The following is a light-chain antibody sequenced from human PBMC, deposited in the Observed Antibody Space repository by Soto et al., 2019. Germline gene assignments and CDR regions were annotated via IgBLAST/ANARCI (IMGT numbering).Light chain of an antibody. Sequence: DIWMTQSPSSLSASVGDRVTIICRASQDITNELGWFQQKPGKAPKRLIYAASTLQSGVPSRFSGGGFGTEFTLTITRLQHEDVATYYCFQHNSYPLTFGGGTTVEIK. CDR1: QDITNE. CDR3: FQHNSYPLT. J-gene: IGKJ4*01. CDR2: AAS. V-gene: IGKV1-17*01.